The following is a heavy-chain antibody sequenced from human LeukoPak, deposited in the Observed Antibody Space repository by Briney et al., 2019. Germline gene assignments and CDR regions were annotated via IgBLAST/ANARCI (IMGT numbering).Heavy chain of an antibody. Sequence: ASVKVSCKASGYTFTGYYMHWVRQAPGQGPEWMGWINPNSGGTNYAQKFQGRVTMTRDTSISTAYMELSRLRSDDTAVYYCARVIHMKYSSSWYVGYWGQGTLVTVSS. V-gene: IGHV1-2*02. CDR1: GYTFTGYY. D-gene: IGHD6-13*01. CDR2: INPNSGGT. J-gene: IGHJ4*02. CDR3: ARVIHMKYSSSWYVGY.